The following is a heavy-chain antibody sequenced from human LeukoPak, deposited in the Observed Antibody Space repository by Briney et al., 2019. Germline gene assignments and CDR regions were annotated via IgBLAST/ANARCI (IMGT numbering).Heavy chain of an antibody. Sequence: GGSLRLSCAASGFTFSSYAMHWVRQAPGKGLEWVAVISYDGSNKYYADSVKGRFTISRDNSKNMLYLQMNSLRAEDTAVYYCARDVFPDYWGQGTLVTVSS. V-gene: IGHV3-30-3*01. J-gene: IGHJ4*02. CDR1: GFTFSSYA. CDR2: ISYDGSNK. D-gene: IGHD2-21*01. CDR3: ARDVFPDY.